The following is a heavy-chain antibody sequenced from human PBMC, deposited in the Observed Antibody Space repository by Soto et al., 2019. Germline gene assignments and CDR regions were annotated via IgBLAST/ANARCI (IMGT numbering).Heavy chain of an antibody. CDR1: GFTFSSYT. Sequence: GGSLRLSCAASGFTFSSYTMTWVRQAPGKGLEWVSSISSSSDYIYYADSVKGRFTISRDDAKNSLYLQMNSLRAEDTAVYYCARVMKGPMIREYYLDYWGQGTPVTVSS. CDR3: ARVMKGPMIREYYLDY. D-gene: IGHD3-10*01. CDR2: ISSSSDYI. V-gene: IGHV3-21*01. J-gene: IGHJ4*02.